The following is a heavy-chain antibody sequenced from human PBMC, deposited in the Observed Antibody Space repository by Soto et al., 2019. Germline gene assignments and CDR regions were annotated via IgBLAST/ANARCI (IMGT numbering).Heavy chain of an antibody. D-gene: IGHD3-9*01. V-gene: IGHV4-30-2*01. CDR3: ARAYYDILTGYYPDDY. CDR1: GGSISSGGYS. J-gene: IGHJ4*02. Sequence: QLQLQESGSGLVKPSQTLSLTCAVSGGSISSGGYSWSWIRQPPGKGLELIGYIYHSGSTYYNPSLKSRVTISVDRSKNQFSLKLSSVNAADTAVYYCARAYYDILTGYYPDDYWGQGTLVTVSS. CDR2: IYHSGST.